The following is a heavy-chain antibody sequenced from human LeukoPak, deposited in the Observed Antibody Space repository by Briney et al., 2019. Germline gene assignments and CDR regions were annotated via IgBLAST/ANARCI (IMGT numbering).Heavy chain of an antibody. J-gene: IGHJ5*02. CDR1: GGSIGDYY. V-gene: IGHV4-59*01. D-gene: IGHD6-13*01. CDR2: IYHSGSA. CDR3: ARGPEDIAAPPWFDP. Sequence: SETLSLICNVSGGSIGDYYWSWIRQPPGKGLEWIGYIYHSGSANYKSSLKSRVTISLDMSKNHVSLKMRSVTAADTAVYYCARGPEDIAAPPWFDPWGQGMLVTVSS.